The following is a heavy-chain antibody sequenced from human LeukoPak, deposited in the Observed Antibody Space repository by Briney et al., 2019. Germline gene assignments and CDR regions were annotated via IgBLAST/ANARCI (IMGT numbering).Heavy chain of an antibody. Sequence: SETLSLTCTISGGSVSDYYWGWIRQSPGKGLEWIGYIYHTGSTSYSPSLKSRVTISVDTSKNQFSLKLSSVTAADTAVYYCARDLVAYRRTDAFDIWGQGTMVTVSS. CDR2: IYHTGST. D-gene: IGHD2-21*01. J-gene: IGHJ3*02. CDR1: GGSVSDYY. V-gene: IGHV4-59*02. CDR3: ARDLVAYRRTDAFDI.